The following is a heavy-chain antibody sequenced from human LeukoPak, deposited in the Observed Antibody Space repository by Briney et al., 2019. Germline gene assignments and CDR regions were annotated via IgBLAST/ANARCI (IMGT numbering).Heavy chain of an antibody. V-gene: IGHV3-66*02. CDR2: IYSGGST. J-gene: IGHJ6*03. CDR3: ARVGRYCSSTSCYYYYYMDV. CDR1: GFTVSSNY. Sequence: GGSLRLSCAASGFTVSSNYMTWVRQAPGKGLEWVSVIYSGGSTYYADSVKGRFTLSRDSSMNTLYLQMNSLRPEDTAVYYCARVGRYCSSTSCYYYYYMDVWGKGTTVTVSS. D-gene: IGHD2-2*01.